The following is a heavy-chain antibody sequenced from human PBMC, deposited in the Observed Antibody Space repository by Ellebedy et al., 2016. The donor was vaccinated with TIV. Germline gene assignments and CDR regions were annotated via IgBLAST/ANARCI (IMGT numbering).Heavy chain of an antibody. Sequence: MPSDTLSLTCGVFGASLNARYWTWIRQPPGKGLEWIGVINPNGRSNYNPFPRSRVTMSIDMSKSKFSLALNFVTAADTAVYYCARWSRIGAGDMDVWGQGTTVIVSS. CDR3: ARWSRIGAGDMDV. V-gene: IGHV4-34*01. CDR1: GASLNARY. D-gene: IGHD6-25*01. CDR2: INPNGRS. J-gene: IGHJ6*02.